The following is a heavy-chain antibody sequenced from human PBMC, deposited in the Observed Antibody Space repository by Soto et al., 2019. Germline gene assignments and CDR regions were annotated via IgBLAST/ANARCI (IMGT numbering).Heavy chain of an antibody. J-gene: IGHJ4*02. V-gene: IGHV1-69*13. Sequence: SVKVSCKASGGTFSSYRINWVRQAPGQGLEWVGGIVPIYRTAEYAQKFQGRVTITADESARTSYMELRSLKSQDTAAYFCVRDSGAKLSSSWGQGTLVTVST. D-gene: IGHD6-13*01. CDR3: VRDSGAKLSSS. CDR2: IVPIYRTA. CDR1: GGTFSSYR.